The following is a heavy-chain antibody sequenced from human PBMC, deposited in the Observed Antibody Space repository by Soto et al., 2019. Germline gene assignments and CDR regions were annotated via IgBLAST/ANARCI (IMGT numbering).Heavy chain of an antibody. D-gene: IGHD1-26*01. CDR2: IYYSGST. Sequence: SETLSLTCTLSGGSISSYYWSWIRQPPGKGLEWITYIYYSGSTNYNPSLKSRVTISVDTSKNQFSLKLSSVTAADTAVYYCARGDGSVTAGYYYYGMDVWGQGTTVTVSS. CDR1: GGSISSYY. V-gene: IGHV4-59*01. CDR3: ARGDGSVTAGYYYYGMDV. J-gene: IGHJ6*02.